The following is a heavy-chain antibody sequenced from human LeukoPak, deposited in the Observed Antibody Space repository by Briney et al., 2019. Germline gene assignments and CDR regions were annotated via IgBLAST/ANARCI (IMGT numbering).Heavy chain of an antibody. D-gene: IGHD2-15*01. V-gene: IGHV4-59*01. CDR2: IYYSGST. CDR1: GGSISSYY. J-gene: IGHJ3*02. CDR3: AGATSVVVGRAFDI. Sequence: PSETLSLTCTVSGGSISSYYWSWIRQPPGKGLEWIGYIYYSGSTNYNPSLKSRVTISVDTSKNQFSLKLSSVTAADTAVYYCAGATSVVVGRAFDIWGQGTMVTVSS.